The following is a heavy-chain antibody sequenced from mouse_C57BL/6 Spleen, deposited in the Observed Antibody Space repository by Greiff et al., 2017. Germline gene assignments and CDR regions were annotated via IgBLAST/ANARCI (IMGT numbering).Heavy chain of an antibody. CDR3: ASAGTGRDWFAY. D-gene: IGHD4-1*01. Sequence: VKLMESGPGLVAPSQSLSITCTVSGFSLTSYGVDWVRQSPGKGLEWLGVIWGVGSTNYNSALKSRLSISKDNSKSQVFLKMNSLQTDDTAMYYCASAGTGRDWFAYWGQGTLVTVSA. V-gene: IGHV2-6*01. CDR1: GFSLTSYG. J-gene: IGHJ3*01. CDR2: IWGVGST.